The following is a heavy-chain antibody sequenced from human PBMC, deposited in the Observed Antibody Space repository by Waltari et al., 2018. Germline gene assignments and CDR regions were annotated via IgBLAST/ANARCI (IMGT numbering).Heavy chain of an antibody. CDR1: GGSISSHY. CDR2: IYYSGST. Sequence: QVQLQESGPGLVKPSETLSLTCTVSGGSISSHYWSWIRQPPGKGLEWIGYIYYSGSTNYNPSLKSRVTISVDTSKNQFSLKLSSVTAADTAVYYCARVKLIYGDYEGYAFDIWGQGTMVTVSS. V-gene: IGHV4-59*11. D-gene: IGHD4-17*01. CDR3: ARVKLIYGDYEGYAFDI. J-gene: IGHJ3*02.